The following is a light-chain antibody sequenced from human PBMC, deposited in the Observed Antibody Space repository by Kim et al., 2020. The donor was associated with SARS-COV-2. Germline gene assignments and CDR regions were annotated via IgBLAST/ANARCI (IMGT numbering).Light chain of an antibody. Sequence: IQLTQSPSTLSASVGDRVTITCRASQSIGGWLAWYQQKPGKAPKLLIHDVSSVESGVPSRFSGSGSETEFTLTISSLQPDDFATYYCQHYSTYPSTFGQGTRLEIK. CDR1: QSIGGW. CDR3: QHYSTYPST. J-gene: IGKJ5*01. V-gene: IGKV1-5*01. CDR2: DVS.